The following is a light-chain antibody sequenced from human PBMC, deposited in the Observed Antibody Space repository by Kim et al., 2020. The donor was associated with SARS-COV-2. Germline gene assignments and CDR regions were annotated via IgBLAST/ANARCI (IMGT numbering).Light chain of an antibody. Sequence: SVTLCFTGGSSNIGTGYGVHWYQQFPGTTPTLLIYGNNDRPSGVPDRVSGSKSGTSASLAITGLQPEDEADYDCQSYDSSLSGVIFGGGTQLTVL. V-gene: IGLV1-40*01. CDR3: QSYDSSLSGVI. CDR1: SSNIGTGYG. J-gene: IGLJ2*01. CDR2: GNN.